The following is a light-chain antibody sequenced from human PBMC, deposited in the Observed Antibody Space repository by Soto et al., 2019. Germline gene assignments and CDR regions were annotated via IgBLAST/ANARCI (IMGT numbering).Light chain of an antibody. Sequence: QSVLTQPASVSGSPGQSITISCAGTSSDVGSYNLVSWYQQHPGRAPKLMIYEGNKRPSGVSNRFSASKSGNTASLTISGLQAEDEADYYCCSYADTRGYVFGTGTKVTVL. CDR1: SSDVGSYNL. CDR2: EGN. J-gene: IGLJ1*01. CDR3: CSYADTRGYV. V-gene: IGLV2-23*01.